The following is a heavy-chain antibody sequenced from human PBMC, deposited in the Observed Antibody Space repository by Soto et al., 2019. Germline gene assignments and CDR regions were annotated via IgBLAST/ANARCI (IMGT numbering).Heavy chain of an antibody. D-gene: IGHD3-10*01. CDR1: GFTVSSNY. J-gene: IGHJ4*02. V-gene: IGHV3-66*01. CDR2: IYSGGSGST. Sequence: EVQLVESGGGLVQPGGSLRLSCAASGFTVSSNYMRWVRQAPGKGLEWVSVIYSGGSGSTYYADSVKGRFTISRDISKNTVYLQMNSLRAEDTAVYYCARDGSSRPTEYWGQGTLVTVSS. CDR3: ARDGSSRPTEY.